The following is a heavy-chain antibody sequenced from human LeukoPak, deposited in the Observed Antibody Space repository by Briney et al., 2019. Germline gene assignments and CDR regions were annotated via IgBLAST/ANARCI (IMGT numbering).Heavy chain of an antibody. CDR1: GFTVSYNY. CDR2: IYSSGNT. Sequence: GGSLRLSCAASGFTVSYNYMSWVRQAPGKGLEWVSIIYSSGNTYYADSVKGRFPISRDNSKSMLYLQMNSLRAEDTAVYYCARGTAWGHQDHWGQGTLVTVSS. D-gene: IGHD7-27*01. J-gene: IGHJ4*02. CDR3: ARGTAWGHQDH. V-gene: IGHV3-66*01.